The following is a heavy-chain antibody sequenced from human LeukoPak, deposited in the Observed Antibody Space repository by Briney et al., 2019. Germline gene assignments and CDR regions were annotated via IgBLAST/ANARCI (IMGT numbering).Heavy chain of an antibody. Sequence: SETLSLTCTVSGDSINSDYWSWIRQSPGEGLEWIGDIYYSGRTNYNPSLKSRVTISVDRSKNQFSLKVSSVTAADTAVYYCARHLVVVPAVINYMDVWGKGTTVTVS. CDR3: ARHLVVVPAVINYMDV. CDR2: IYYSGRT. V-gene: IGHV4-59*01. J-gene: IGHJ6*03. D-gene: IGHD2-2*02. CDR1: GDSINSDY.